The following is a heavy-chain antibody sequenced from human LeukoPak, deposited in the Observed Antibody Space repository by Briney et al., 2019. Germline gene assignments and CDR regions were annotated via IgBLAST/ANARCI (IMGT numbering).Heavy chain of an antibody. CDR2: FYRGGRK. CDR3: ARGTPYYYGSGSNLYYYYVMDV. D-gene: IGHD3-10*01. Sequence: GGSLRLSCAASGFTVSSNYMSWVRQAPGKGLGCVSVFYRGGRKYYPDPVKGRFTISRKNSQKPYFLQMNSLRAEDTSVYYCARGTPYYYGSGSNLYYYYVMDVWGQGTTVTVSS. CDR1: GFTVSSNY. J-gene: IGHJ6*02. V-gene: IGHV3-66*02.